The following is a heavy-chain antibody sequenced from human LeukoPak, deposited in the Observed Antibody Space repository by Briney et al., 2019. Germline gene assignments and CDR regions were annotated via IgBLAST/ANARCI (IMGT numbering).Heavy chain of an antibody. CDR2: ISYDGEKT. CDR1: GFTFSSPG. D-gene: IGHD4-17*01. J-gene: IGHJ6*02. V-gene: IGHV3-30*18. Sequence: GGSLRLSCAASGFTFSSPGMHWVRQAPGKGLEWVAVISYDGEKTYYGDSVKGRFTISRDNSKNTLFLHMNSLRVDDTAVYYCAKVPPTSVTREGMDVWGQGTMVRVSS. CDR3: AKVPPTSVTREGMDV.